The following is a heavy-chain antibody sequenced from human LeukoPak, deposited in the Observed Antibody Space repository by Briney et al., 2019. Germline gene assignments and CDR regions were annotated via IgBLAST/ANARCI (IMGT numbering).Heavy chain of an antibody. CDR3: ARGHHGDYYFDY. CDR2: INHSGST. J-gene: IGHJ4*02. D-gene: IGHD4-17*01. V-gene: IGHV4-34*01. CDR1: GGSFSGYY. Sequence: SETLSLTCAVYGGSFSGYYWSWIRQPPGKGLEWIGEINHSGSTNYNPSLKSRVTISVDTSKNQFSLKLSSVTAADTAVYYCARGHHGDYYFDYRGQGTLVTVSS.